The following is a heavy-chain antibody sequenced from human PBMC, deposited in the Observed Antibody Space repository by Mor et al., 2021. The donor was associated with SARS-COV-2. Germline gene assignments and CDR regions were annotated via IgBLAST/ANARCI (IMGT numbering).Heavy chain of an antibody. V-gene: IGHV4-30-2*05. J-gene: IGHJ6*03. CDR3: ARYYYSYYYMDV. Sequence: YNPSLKSRDTISVDTSKNQFSLKLSSVTAADTAVYYCARYYYSYYYMDVWGKGTTVTVSS.